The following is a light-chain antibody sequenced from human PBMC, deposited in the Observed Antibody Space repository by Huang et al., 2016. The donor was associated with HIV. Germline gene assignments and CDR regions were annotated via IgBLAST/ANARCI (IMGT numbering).Light chain of an antibody. J-gene: IGKJ4*01. CDR3: QQRSNWHPLS. V-gene: IGKV3D-11*02. Sequence: EIVLTPSPATLSLSPGERATLSCRASPSVSSYLAWYQQKPGQAPRLLIYDASNRATGIPARLSGSGPGTDFTLTISSLEPEDFAVYYCQQRSNWHPLSFGGGTKVEMK. CDR2: DAS. CDR1: PSVSSY.